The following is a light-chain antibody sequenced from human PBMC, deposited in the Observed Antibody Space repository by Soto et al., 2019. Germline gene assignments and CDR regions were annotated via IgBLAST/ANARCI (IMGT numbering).Light chain of an antibody. CDR3: GTWDTSLSGLV. V-gene: IGLV1-51*01. J-gene: IGLJ2*01. Sequence: QSVLTQPPSVSAAPGQRVTISCSGSTSNIGSHYVSWYQQFPGTAPKLLIYDNNKRPSGTPDRFSGSKSGTSATLGITGLQTGDEADYYCGTWDTSLSGLVFGGGTKVTVL. CDR2: DNN. CDR1: TSNIGSHY.